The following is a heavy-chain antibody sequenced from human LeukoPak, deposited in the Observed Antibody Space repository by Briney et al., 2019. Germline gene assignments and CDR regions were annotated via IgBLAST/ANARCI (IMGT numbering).Heavy chain of an antibody. D-gene: IGHD6-13*01. J-gene: IGHJ4*02. Sequence: ASVKVSCKASGGTFSSYAISWVRQALGQGLEWMGGIIPIFGTANYAQKFQGRVTITADESTSTAYMELSSLRSEDTAVYYCARDSSSYGSYSSSWYPYDYWGQGTLVTVSS. CDR3: ARDSSSYGSYSSSWYPYDY. V-gene: IGHV1-69*13. CDR2: IIPIFGTA. CDR1: GGTFSSYA.